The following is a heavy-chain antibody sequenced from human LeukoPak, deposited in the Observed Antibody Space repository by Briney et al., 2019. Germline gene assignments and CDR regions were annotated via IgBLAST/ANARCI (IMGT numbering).Heavy chain of an antibody. J-gene: IGHJ4*02. D-gene: IGHD6-13*01. V-gene: IGHV3-33*01. CDR3: AREGIAAAGATSATTFDY. CDR2: IWYDGSNK. CDR1: GFTFSNYG. Sequence: GGSLRLSCATSGFTFSNYGMHWVRQAPGKGLEWVAVIWYDGSNKYYADSVKGRFTISRDNSKNTLYLQMNSLRVEDTAVYFCAREGIAAAGATSATTFDYCGQGTLVTVSS.